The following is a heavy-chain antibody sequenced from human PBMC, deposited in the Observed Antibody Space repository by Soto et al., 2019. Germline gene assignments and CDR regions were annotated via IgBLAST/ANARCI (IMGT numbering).Heavy chain of an antibody. V-gene: IGHV1-18*01. Sequence: ASVKVSCKASGYTFTSYGINWVRQAPGQGLEWMGWISAYNGNTDYAQNLQGRVTMTTDTSTSTAYMELRSLRSDDTAVYYCARDIYSSGGAADYSFDFWGQGTLVTVSS. D-gene: IGHD6-19*01. CDR1: GYTFTSYG. CDR3: ARDIYSSGGAADYSFDF. CDR2: ISAYNGNT. J-gene: IGHJ4*02.